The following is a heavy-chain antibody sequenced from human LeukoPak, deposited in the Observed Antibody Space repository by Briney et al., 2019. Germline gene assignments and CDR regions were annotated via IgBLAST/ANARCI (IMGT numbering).Heavy chain of an antibody. CDR3: AKVDRYCSGGSCYGFDY. CDR1: GFTFSSYA. J-gene: IGHJ4*02. V-gene: IGHV3-23*01. D-gene: IGHD2-15*01. CDR2: ISGSGGST. Sequence: GGSLRLSCAASGFTFSSYAMRWVRQAPGKGLEWVSAISGSGGSTYYADSVKGRFTISRDNSKNTLYLQMNSLRAEDTAVYYCAKVDRYCSGGSCYGFDYWGQGTLVTVSS.